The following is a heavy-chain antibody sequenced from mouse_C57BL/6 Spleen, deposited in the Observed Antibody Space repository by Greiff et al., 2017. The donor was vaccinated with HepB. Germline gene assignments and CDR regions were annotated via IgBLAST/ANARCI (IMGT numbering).Heavy chain of an antibody. CDR1: GYTFTSYG. Sequence: VQLQESGAELARPGASVKLSCKASGYTFTSYGISWVKQRTGQGLEWIGEIYPRSGNTYYNEKFKGKATLTADKSSSTAYMELRSLTSEDSAVYFCARSGYGFGDYWGQGTSVTVSS. J-gene: IGHJ4*01. D-gene: IGHD3-1*01. CDR2: IYPRSGNT. V-gene: IGHV1-81*01. CDR3: ARSGYGFGDY.